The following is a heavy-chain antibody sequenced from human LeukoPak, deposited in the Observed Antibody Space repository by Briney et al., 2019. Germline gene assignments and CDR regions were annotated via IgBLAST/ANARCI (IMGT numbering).Heavy chain of an antibody. Sequence: GGSLRLSCAASGFTFSTYGMSWVRQAPGKGREWVSSISGSGDNTYYTDSVKGRFTISRDNSKNTLYLQMNSLRVEDTAVYYCAKLVGPIPADYWGQGTLVTVSS. J-gene: IGHJ4*02. D-gene: IGHD1-26*01. V-gene: IGHV3-23*01. CDR2: ISGSGDNT. CDR1: GFTFSTYG. CDR3: AKLVGPIPADY.